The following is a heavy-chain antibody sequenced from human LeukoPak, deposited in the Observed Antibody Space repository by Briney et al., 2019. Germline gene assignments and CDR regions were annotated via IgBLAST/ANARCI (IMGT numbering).Heavy chain of an antibody. J-gene: IGHJ3*02. CDR2: IYYSGST. Sequence: SQTLSLTWTVSGGSISSGGYYWSWIRQHPGKGLEWIGYIYYSGSTYYNPSLKSRVTISVDTPKNQLSLQLSSVTAADTAVYYCARVVEDTAMAPDAFDIWGQGTMVTVSS. CDR3: ARVVEDTAMAPDAFDI. CDR1: GGSISSGGYY. D-gene: IGHD5-18*01. V-gene: IGHV4-31*02.